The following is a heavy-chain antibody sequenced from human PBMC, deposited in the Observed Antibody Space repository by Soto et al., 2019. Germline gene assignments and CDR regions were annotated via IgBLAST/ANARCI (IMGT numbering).Heavy chain of an antibody. CDR1: EFKCVDYG. J-gene: IGHJ3*01. Sequence: VLLRVSYGAAEFKCVDYGGRWISQVPGKGLVWVSRVNGDGSSTFYADSVKGRFTICRDNAENTVFLQMNSLRAEDTAVYYCARDNWNTVWGQGTMVTVS. V-gene: IGHV3-74*01. D-gene: IGHD1-20*01. CDR3: ARDNWNTV. CDR2: VNGDGSST.